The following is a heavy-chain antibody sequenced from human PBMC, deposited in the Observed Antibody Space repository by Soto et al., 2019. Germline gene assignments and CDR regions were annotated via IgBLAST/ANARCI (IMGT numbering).Heavy chain of an antibody. Sequence: QVQLQESGPGLVKPSQTLSLTCTVSGGSISSGGYYCSWIRQQPGKGLEWIGYIYYSVSSYYNPSLKSRVTISVDTSKSQLSMTLSYVTAAATDVYYCATDIPYSSGTTPGMDVWGQGTTVTVSS. D-gene: IGHD6-19*01. CDR3: ATDIPYSSGTTPGMDV. CDR2: IYYSVSS. V-gene: IGHV4-31*03. CDR1: GGSISSGGYY. J-gene: IGHJ6*02.